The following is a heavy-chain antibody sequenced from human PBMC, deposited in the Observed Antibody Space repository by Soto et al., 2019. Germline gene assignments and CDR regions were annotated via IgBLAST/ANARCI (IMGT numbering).Heavy chain of an antibody. CDR3: ASLGWNDVRYFDY. CDR1: GGSFSGYY. D-gene: IGHD1-1*01. Sequence: ASETLSLTCAVYGGSFSGYYWSWIRQPPGKGLEWIGEINHSGSTNYNPSLKSRVTISVDTSKNQFSLKLSSVTAADTAVYYCASLGWNDVRYFDYWGQGTLVTVSS. CDR2: INHSGST. V-gene: IGHV4-34*01. J-gene: IGHJ4*02.